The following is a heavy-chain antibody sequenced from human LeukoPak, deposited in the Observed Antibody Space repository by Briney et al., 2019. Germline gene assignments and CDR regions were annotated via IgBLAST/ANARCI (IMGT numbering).Heavy chain of an antibody. D-gene: IGHD7-27*01. J-gene: IGHJ4*02. CDR2: VKPGGNSK. CDR3: AKDYNWGWDY. V-gene: IGHV3-30*02. Sequence: GGSLRLSRAASGFTFSWNGMHWVRQAPGKGLEWVAFVKPGGNSKYYPDSVRGRFTISKDNSKKMLYLQMESLRVEDTAVYYCAKDYNWGWDYWGQGSLVIVSS. CDR1: GFTFSWNG.